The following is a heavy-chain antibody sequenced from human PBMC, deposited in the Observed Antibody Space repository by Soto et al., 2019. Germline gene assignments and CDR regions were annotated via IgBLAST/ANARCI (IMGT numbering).Heavy chain of an antibody. CDR1: CGSMENFV. D-gene: IGHD1-26*01. Sequence: SEILSLTCSVSCGSMENFVWRCIRNPPGKGLEWIGYIPYSGGPNPTTPLKSPVSIAIDTYRNQFSLRLTSVTTAETAVYYCAASEVGLISDLGTWGQGTHVTVSS. CDR3: AASEVGLISDLGT. CDR2: IPYSGGP. V-gene: IGHV4-59*01. J-gene: IGHJ5*02.